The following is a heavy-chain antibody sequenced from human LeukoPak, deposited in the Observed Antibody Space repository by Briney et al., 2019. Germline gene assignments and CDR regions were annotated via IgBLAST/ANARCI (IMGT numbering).Heavy chain of an antibody. CDR1: GFTFSSYW. CDR2: IKQDGSEK. D-gene: IGHD3-10*01. J-gene: IGHJ4*02. Sequence: PGGSLRLSCAASGFTFSSYWMSWVRQAPGKGLGWVANIKQDGSEKYYVDSVKGRFTISRDNSKNTLYLQMNSLRAEDTAVYYCAKDSTYYYGSGSYYNVWGQGTLVTVSS. V-gene: IGHV3-7*01. CDR3: AKDSTYYYGSGSYYNV.